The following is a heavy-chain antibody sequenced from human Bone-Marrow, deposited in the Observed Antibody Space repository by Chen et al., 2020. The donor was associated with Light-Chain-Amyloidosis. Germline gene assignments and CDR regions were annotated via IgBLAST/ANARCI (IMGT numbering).Heavy chain of an antibody. CDR2: ISHSEST. CDR1: GGSISDFH. CDR3: ARGGRGQLVRGRFDY. D-gene: IGHD6-13*01. V-gene: IGHV4-34*01. J-gene: IGHJ4*02. Sequence: QVHLQQWGAGLLKPSETLSLTCAVYGGSISDFHWSWIRQPPGKGLEWIGEISHSESTNYNPSPKSRVPIPVDTSKNQFSLKLNSVTAADTAVYSCARGGRGQLVRGRFDYWGQGTLVTVSS.